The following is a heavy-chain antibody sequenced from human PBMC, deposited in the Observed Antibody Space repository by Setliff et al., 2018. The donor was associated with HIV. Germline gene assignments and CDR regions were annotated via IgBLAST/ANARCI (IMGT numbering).Heavy chain of an antibody. CDR1: GGSISSGAYY. V-gene: IGHV4-61*09. CDR3: ARQVGNKVLFDS. J-gene: IGHJ4*02. Sequence: SETLSLTCTVSGGSISSGAYYWSWIRQPAGKGLDWIGHIYTSGSANYNPSLKSRVTISVDTSKNQFSLKLSSVTAADTAVYYCARQVGNKVLFDSWGQGTLVTVSS. CDR2: IYTSGSA. D-gene: IGHD7-27*01.